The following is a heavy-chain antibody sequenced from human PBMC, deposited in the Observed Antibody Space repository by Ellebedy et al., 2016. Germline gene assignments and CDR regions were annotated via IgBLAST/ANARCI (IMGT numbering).Heavy chain of an antibody. CDR3: ARRQTSTEVDS. V-gene: IGHV5-51*01. Sequence: GESLKISXKGSGYSFGNFWFGWVRQTPARGLEWMGDIYPGDSETRYSPSFQGQVTISADKAITTAYLQWNSLKSSDTAMYYCARRQTSTEVDSWGQGTQVTVSS. J-gene: IGHJ4*02. D-gene: IGHD1-1*01. CDR1: GYSFGNFW. CDR2: IYPGDSET.